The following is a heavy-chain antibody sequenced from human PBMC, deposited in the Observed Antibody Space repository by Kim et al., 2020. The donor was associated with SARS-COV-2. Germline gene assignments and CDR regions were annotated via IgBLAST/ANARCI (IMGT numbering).Heavy chain of an antibody. V-gene: IGHV3-66*04. CDR3: ARHFTMVRGVINYGMDV. CDR1: GFTISNNY. CDR2: IYSGGST. Sequence: GGSLRLSCVGSGFTISNNYMTWVRQAPGKGLEWVSVIYSGGSTYYADSVRVRFTVSRDNSKNTLYLQMNSLRAADTAVYYCARHFTMVRGVINYGMDVWGQGTTVTVSS. D-gene: IGHD3-10*01. J-gene: IGHJ6*02.